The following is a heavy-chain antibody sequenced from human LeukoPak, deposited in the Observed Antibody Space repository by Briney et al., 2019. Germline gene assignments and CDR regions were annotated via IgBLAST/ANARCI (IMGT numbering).Heavy chain of an antibody. CDR1: GFIVSRNY. CDR3: ASWYSGNYF. CDR2: LNDDGST. D-gene: IGHD1-26*01. J-gene: IGHJ4*02. V-gene: IGHV3-53*01. Sequence: GGCLRLSCVVSGFIVSRNYMTWVRQAPGKGLEWVSVLNDDGSTNYSDSVKGRFTISRDSSKKTLYLQMSSLRVDDTAVYYCASWYSGNYFWGQGALVTVSS.